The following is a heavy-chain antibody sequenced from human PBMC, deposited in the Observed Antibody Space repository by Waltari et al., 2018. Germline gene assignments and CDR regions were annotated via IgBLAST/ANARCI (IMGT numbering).Heavy chain of an antibody. Sequence: QVQLQPWGAGLLKPSETLSLTCAVSSGYLSNYFWNWIRQTAGKGLEWIGDIDRSVNTNYNASLMSRLIRSRDISKSHFSLRLESVTAADTAVYYCARSPRFGVGSYQFDSWGQGTLVTVSS. CDR3: ARSPRFGVGSYQFDS. J-gene: IGHJ4*02. CDR1: SGYLSNYF. D-gene: IGHD3-10*01. V-gene: IGHV4-34*01. CDR2: IDRSVNT.